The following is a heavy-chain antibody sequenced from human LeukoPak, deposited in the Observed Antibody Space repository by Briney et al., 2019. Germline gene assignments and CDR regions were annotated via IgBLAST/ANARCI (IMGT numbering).Heavy chain of an antibody. D-gene: IGHD3-10*01. CDR3: ARDSGFGELLP. Sequence: SETLTLTCTVSGGSISSDGYHWSWIRQHPGKGLEWIGYIYYSGSTYYNPSLKSRVTISVDTSKNQFSLKLSSVTAADTAVYYCARDSGFGELLPWGQGTLVTVSS. J-gene: IGHJ4*02. CDR1: GGSISSDGYH. CDR2: IYYSGST. V-gene: IGHV4-31*03.